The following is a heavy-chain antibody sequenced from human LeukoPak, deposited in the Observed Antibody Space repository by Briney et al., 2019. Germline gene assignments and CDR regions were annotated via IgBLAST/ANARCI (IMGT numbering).Heavy chain of an antibody. V-gene: IGHV3-53*01. CDR3: TRGQMNY. J-gene: IGHJ4*02. CDR1: EFTVSRNY. CDR2: IFSNGDT. Sequence: GGSLRLSCTASEFTVSRNYMLWVRQAPGKGLEWVSLIFSNGDTQYADSAKGRFTISRDTSKNTVSLQMNSLRVEDTAMYYCTRGQMNYWGQGTLVTVSS. D-gene: IGHD5-24*01.